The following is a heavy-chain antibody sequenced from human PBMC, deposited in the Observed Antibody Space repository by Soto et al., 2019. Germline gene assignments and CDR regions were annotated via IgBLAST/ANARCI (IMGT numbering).Heavy chain of an antibody. Sequence: QVQLVQSGAEVERPGASVKVSCKASGYTFTSNYIHWVRQAPGQGLEWMGMISPSGGTTTYAQKFQDRVTMSRHTSTSTVYMELSSLRSEDTAVYYCARENSYYGSSGYYYPLYCFDYWGQGTPVTVSS. J-gene: IGHJ4*02. CDR1: GYTFTSNY. CDR2: ISPSGGTT. V-gene: IGHV1-46*01. D-gene: IGHD3-22*01. CDR3: ARENSYYGSSGYYYPLYCFDY.